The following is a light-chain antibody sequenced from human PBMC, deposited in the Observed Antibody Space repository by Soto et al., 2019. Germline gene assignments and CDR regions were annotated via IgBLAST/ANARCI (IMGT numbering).Light chain of an antibody. Sequence: QSVLTQPPSASGTPGQRVTISWYGSSSNIGTNPVQWYLQLPGTAPKLLIYSDNERPSGVPDRFSGSKSGTSDSLAISGLQSEDEADYTGATWDDGLYGPVFGGGTQLTVL. J-gene: IGLJ3*02. CDR3: ATWDDGLYGPV. CDR2: SDN. V-gene: IGLV1-44*01. CDR1: SSNIGTNP.